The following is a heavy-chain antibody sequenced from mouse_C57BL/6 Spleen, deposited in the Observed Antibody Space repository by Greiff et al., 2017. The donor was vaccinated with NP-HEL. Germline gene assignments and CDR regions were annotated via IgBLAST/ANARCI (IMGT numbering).Heavy chain of an antibody. Sequence: VQLQQPGAELVKPGASVKLSCKASGYTFTSYWMHWVKQRPGQGLEWIGMIHPNSGSTNYNEKFKSKGTLTVDKSSSTAYMQLSSLTSEDSAVYYCAMITTVVVHWYFDVWGTGTTVTVSS. CDR1: GYTFTSYW. CDR3: AMITTVVVHWYFDV. D-gene: IGHD1-1*01. J-gene: IGHJ1*03. V-gene: IGHV1-64*01. CDR2: IHPNSGST.